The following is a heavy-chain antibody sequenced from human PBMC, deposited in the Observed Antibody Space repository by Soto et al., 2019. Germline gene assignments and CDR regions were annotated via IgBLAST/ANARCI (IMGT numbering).Heavy chain of an antibody. Sequence: QITLKESGPPLVKPTQTLTLTCTVSGFSLITTGVAVGWIRQPPGKALEWLTLIYWDDDKRYSPSLKSRLTLTKDPSKTQVVLTMTNMDPVDTATYYCAHRLASPYYYDSRGSSFDYWGQGTLVTVSS. CDR1: GFSLITTGVA. CDR2: IYWDDDK. D-gene: IGHD3-22*01. CDR3: AHRLASPYYYDSRGSSFDY. J-gene: IGHJ4*02. V-gene: IGHV2-5*02.